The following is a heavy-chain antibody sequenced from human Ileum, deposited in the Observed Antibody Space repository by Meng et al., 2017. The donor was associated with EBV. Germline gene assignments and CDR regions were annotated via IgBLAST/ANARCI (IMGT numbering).Heavy chain of an antibody. D-gene: IGHD3-10*01. J-gene: IGHJ4*02. CDR1: GYTFTIYD. V-gene: IGHV1-3*01. Sequence: QVQLVQAGAEMKHPGAPVKISCKASGYTFTIYDKYWVRQAPGQSLEWIGWINAGSGGTNSLQNLQGRVTFTRDTAANTAYMYLSNLRSEDTAVYYCARNGGGLNYWGQGTLVTVSS. CDR3: ARNGGGLNY. CDR2: INAGSGGT.